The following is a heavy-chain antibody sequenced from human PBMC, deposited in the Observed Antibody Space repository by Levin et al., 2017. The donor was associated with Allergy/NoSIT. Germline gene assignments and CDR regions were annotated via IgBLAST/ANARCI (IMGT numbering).Heavy chain of an antibody. CDR1: GFTFSSYG. CDR2: IWYDGSNK. J-gene: IGHJ3*02. CDR3: ATERYVDWDAAFDI. Sequence: GESLKISCAASGFTFSSYGMHWVRQAPGKGLEWVAVIWYDGSNKYYADSVKGRFTISRDNSKNTLYLQMNSLRAEDTAVYYCATERYVDWDAAFDIWGQGTMVTVSS. D-gene: IGHD3-9*01. V-gene: IGHV3-33*01.